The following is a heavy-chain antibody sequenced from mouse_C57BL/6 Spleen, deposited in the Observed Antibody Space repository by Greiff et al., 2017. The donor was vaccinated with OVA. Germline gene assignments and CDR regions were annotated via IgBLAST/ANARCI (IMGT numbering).Heavy chain of an antibody. J-gene: IGHJ3*01. Sequence: QVQLQQSGAELVMPGASVKLSCKASGYTFTSYWMHWVKQRPGQGLEWIGEIDPSDSYTNYNQKFKGKSTLTVDKSSSTAYMQLSSLTSEDSAVYYCARREKYYGYGLFAYWGQGTLVTVSA. V-gene: IGHV1-69*01. D-gene: IGHD2-2*01. CDR3: ARREKYYGYGLFAY. CDR2: IDPSDSYT. CDR1: GYTFTSYW.